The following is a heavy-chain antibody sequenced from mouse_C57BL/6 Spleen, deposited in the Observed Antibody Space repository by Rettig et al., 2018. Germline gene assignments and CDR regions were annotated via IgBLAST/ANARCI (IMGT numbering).Heavy chain of an antibody. CDR2: IWSGGST. D-gene: IGHD4-1*01. V-gene: IGHV2-2*01. J-gene: IGHJ1*03. Sequence: QVQLKQSGPGLVQPSQSLSITCTVSGFSLTSYGVHWVRQSPGKGLEWLGVIWSGGSTDYNAAFISRLSISKDNSKSQVFFKMNSRQADDTAIYYCARNSCSGSWYFDVWGTGTTVTVSS. CDR3: ARNSCSGSWYFDV. CDR1: GFSLTSYG.